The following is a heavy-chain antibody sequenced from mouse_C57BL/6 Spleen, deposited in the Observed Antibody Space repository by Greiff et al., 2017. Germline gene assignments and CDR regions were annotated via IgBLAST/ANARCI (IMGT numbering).Heavy chain of an antibody. V-gene: IGHV1-15*01. CDR3: TRRDYVGAMDY. CDR1: GYTFTDYE. D-gene: IGHD1-1*01. CDR2: IDPETGGT. Sequence: QVQLQQSGAELVRPGASVTLSCKASGYTFTDYEMHWVKQTPVHGLEWIGAIDPETGGTAYNQKFKGKAILTADKSSSTAYMELRSLTSEDSAVYYCTRRDYVGAMDYWGQGTSVTGSS. J-gene: IGHJ4*01.